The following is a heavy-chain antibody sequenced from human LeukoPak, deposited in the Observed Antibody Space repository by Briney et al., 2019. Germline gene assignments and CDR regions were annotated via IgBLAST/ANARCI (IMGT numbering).Heavy chain of an antibody. Sequence: SETLSLTCTVSGGSINNYYWNWIRQPPGKGLEWIGYIYYSGSASYNPSLKSRVTISVDTSKSQFSLKLSSVTAADTAVYYCARGSGYGSSWSYWGQGTLVTVSS. CDR2: IYYSGSA. J-gene: IGHJ4*02. CDR3: ARGSGYGSSWSY. V-gene: IGHV4-59*01. D-gene: IGHD6-13*01. CDR1: GGSINNYY.